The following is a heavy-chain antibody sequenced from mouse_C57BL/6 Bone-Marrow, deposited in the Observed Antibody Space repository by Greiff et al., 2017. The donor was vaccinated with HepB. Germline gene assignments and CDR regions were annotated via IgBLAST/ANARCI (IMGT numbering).Heavy chain of an antibody. D-gene: IGHD1-1*01. J-gene: IGHJ4*01. CDR2: ISDGGSYT. V-gene: IGHV5-4*01. Sequence: DVHLVESGGGLVKPGGSLKLSCAASGFTFSSYAMSWVRQTPEKRLEWVATISDGGSYTYYPDNVKGRFTISRDNAKNNLYLQMSHLKSEDTAMYYCARALTYGSSYDAMDYWGQGTSVTVSS. CDR3: ARALTYGSSYDAMDY. CDR1: GFTFSSYA.